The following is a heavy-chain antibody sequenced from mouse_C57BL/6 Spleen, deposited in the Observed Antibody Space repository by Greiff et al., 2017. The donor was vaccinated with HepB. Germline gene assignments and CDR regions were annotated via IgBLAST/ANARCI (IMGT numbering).Heavy chain of an antibody. CDR2: IDPSDSET. V-gene: IGHV1-52*01. J-gene: IGHJ2*01. Sequence: QVQLQQPGAELVRPGSSVKLSCKASGYTFTSYWMHWVKQRPIQGLEWIGNIDPSDSETHYNQKFKDKATLTVDKSSSTAYMQLSSLTSEDSAVYYCARELTGTGAGFDYWGQGTTLTVSS. CDR1: GYTFTSYW. D-gene: IGHD4-1*01. CDR3: ARELTGTGAGFDY.